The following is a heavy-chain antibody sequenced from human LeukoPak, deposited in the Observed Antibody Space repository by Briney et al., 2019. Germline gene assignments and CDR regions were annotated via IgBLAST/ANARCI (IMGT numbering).Heavy chain of an antibody. CDR1: GFTFSSYE. Sequence: QPGGSLRLSCAASGFTFSSYEMNWVRQALGKGLEWVSYISSSGSTIYYADSVKGRFTISRDNAKNSLYLQMNSLRAEDTAVYYCARVRAVAGPLDYWGQGTLVTVSS. D-gene: IGHD6-19*01. J-gene: IGHJ4*02. CDR2: ISSSGSTI. V-gene: IGHV3-48*03. CDR3: ARVRAVAGPLDY.